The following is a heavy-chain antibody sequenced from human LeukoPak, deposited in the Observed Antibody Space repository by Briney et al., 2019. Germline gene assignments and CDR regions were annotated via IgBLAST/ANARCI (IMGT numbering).Heavy chain of an antibody. V-gene: IGHV1-2*02. CDR2: INPNSGDS. CDR1: GYTFTDYY. D-gene: IGHD3-3*01. Sequence: ASVKVSCKASGYTFTDYYVHWVRLAPGQGLEWMGWINPNSGDSNYAQKFQGRVTMTRDTSISTAYMEVSRLRSDDTAVYYCARGGFSNEEFDPWGQGTLVTVSS. CDR3: ARGGFSNEEFDP. J-gene: IGHJ5*02.